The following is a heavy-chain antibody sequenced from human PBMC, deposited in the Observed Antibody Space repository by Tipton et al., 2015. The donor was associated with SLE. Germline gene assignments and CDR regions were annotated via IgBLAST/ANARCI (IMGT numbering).Heavy chain of an antibody. CDR1: GFTFDDYA. D-gene: IGHD6-13*01. J-gene: IGHJ4*02. CDR2: ISWNGDDI. CDR3: ARDPPRIAAAGDRGLVY. V-gene: IGHV3-9*01. Sequence: SLRLSCTAAGFTFDDYAMHWVRQAPGKGLEWVSGISWNGDDIGYADSVKGRFTISRDNAKNSLYLQMNSLRAEDTAVYYCARDPPRIAAAGDRGLVYWGQGTLVTVSS.